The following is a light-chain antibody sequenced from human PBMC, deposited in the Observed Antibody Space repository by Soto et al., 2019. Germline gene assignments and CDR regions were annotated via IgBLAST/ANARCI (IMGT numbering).Light chain of an antibody. J-gene: IGKJ4*01. CDR2: GAS. Sequence: DIQMTQSPSSLSASVGDRVTITCRASQAISNFLAWYQQKPGKVPKLLIYGASTLQSGVASRFSGSGSGTDFTLTISSLQPEDVASYYCQKYNNVPVTFGGGTKVEIK. CDR1: QAISNF. V-gene: IGKV1-27*01. CDR3: QKYNNVPVT.